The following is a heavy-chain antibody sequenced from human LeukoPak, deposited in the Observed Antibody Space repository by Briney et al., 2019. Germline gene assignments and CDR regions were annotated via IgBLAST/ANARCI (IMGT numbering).Heavy chain of an antibody. CDR2: ISGSGGST. J-gene: IGHJ4*02. CDR3: AKGKGSGSYYGPRTLDY. D-gene: IGHD1-26*01. Sequence: GGSLRLSCAASGFTFSSYAMSWVRQAPGKGLEWVSAISGSGGSTYYADSVKGRFTISRDNSKNTLYLQMNSLRAEDTAVYYCAKGKGSGSYYGPRTLDYWGRGTLVTVSS. CDR1: GFTFSSYA. V-gene: IGHV3-23*01.